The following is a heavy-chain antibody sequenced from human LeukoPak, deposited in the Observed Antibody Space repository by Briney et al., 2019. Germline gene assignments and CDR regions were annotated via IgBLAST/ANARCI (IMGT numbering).Heavy chain of an antibody. CDR3: ARQLRLLEWFKYRGWFAP. V-gene: IGHV4-34*01. CDR1: GGSFSGYY. D-gene: IGHD3-3*01. Sequence: SETLSLTCAVYGGSFSGYYWSWIRQPPGKGLEWIGEINHSGSTNYNPSLKSRVTISVDTSKNQFSLKLSSVTAADTAVYYCARQLRLLEWFKYRGWFAPWGQGTLVTVSS. CDR2: INHSGST. J-gene: IGHJ5*01.